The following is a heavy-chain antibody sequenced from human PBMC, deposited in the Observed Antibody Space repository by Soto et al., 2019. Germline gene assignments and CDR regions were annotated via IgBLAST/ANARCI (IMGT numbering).Heavy chain of an antibody. CDR2: ISSSDSI. CDR1: GFTFSDYY. Sequence: PGGSLRLSCAASGFTFSDYYMSWIRQAPGKGLEWVSYISSSDSIYYADSVKGRFTISRDNAKNSVYLQMNSLRAEDTAVYYCARDLGYYDSSGYFDYWGQGTLVTVYS. J-gene: IGHJ4*02. V-gene: IGHV3-11*01. D-gene: IGHD3-22*01. CDR3: ARDLGYYDSSGYFDY.